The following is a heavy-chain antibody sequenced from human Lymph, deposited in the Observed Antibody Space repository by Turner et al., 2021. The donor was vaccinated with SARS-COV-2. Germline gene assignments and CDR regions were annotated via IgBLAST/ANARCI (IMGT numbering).Heavy chain of an antibody. Sequence: EVQLLESGGGLVPPGGSLRLSCAASGFTFSSYAMSWVRQAPGKGLEWVSGISGSGGTTHYADSVKGRFNISRDNSKNTLYLQMNSLRAEDTAVYYCAKDRFTLSSGWEDYWGQGTLVTVSS. V-gene: IGHV3-23*01. CDR1: GFTFSSYA. D-gene: IGHD6-19*01. CDR3: AKDRFTLSSGWEDY. J-gene: IGHJ4*02. CDR2: ISGSGGTT.